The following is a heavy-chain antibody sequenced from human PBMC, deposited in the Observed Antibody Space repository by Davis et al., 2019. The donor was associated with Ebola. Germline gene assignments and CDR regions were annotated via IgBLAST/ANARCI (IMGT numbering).Heavy chain of an antibody. V-gene: IGHV3-30*04. CDR2: ISYDGSNK. CDR1: GFTFSSYA. CDR3: AKSTQEYYDSRNNWFDP. Sequence: GESLKISCAASGFTFSSYAMHWVRQAPGKGLEWVAVISYDGSNKYYADSVKGRFTISRDNSKNTLYVQMNSLRAEDTAVYYCAKSTQEYYDSRNNWFDPWGQGTLVTVSS. J-gene: IGHJ5*02. D-gene: IGHD3-22*01.